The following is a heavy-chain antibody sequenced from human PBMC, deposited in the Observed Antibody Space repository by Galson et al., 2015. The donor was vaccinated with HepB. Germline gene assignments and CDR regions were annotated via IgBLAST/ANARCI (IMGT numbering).Heavy chain of an antibody. J-gene: IGHJ3*02. CDR2: IYSGGST. D-gene: IGHD3-10*01. CDR1: GFTVSSNY. V-gene: IGHV3-53*04. Sequence: SLRLSCAAPGFTVSSNYMSWVRQAPGKGLEWVSVIYSGGSTYYADSVKGRFTISRHNSKNTLYLQMNSLRAEDTAVYYCARVVVDGSGSYYLRHNDAFDIWGQGTMVTVSS. CDR3: ARVVVDGSGSYYLRHNDAFDI.